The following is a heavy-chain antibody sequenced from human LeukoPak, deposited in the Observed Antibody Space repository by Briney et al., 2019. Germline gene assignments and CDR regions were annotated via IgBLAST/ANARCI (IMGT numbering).Heavy chain of an antibody. D-gene: IGHD2-2*01. J-gene: IGHJ4*02. CDR3: TRVFAPRKFCTSTSCDRLEFDY. CDR2: INTKTGNP. CDR1: GGTFSSYA. Sequence: ASVKASCKASGGTFSSYAISWVRQAPGQGLEWMGWINTKTGNPTYAQGFTGRFVFSVDTSVSTTYLQISSLKAEDTAVYYCTRVFAPRKFCTSTSCDRLEFDYWGQGTLVTVSS. V-gene: IGHV7-4-1*02.